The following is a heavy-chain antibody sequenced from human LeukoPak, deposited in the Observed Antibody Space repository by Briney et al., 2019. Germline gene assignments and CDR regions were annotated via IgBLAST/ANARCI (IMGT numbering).Heavy chain of an antibody. CDR3: AREASPPNDAFDI. CDR2: IYHSGST. V-gene: IGHV4-30-2*01. J-gene: IGHJ3*02. Sequence: SQTLSLTCAVSGVSISSGGYSWSWIRQPPGKGLEWIGYIYHSGSTYYNPSLKSRVTISVDRSKNQFSLKLSSVTAADTAVYYCAREASPPNDAFDIWGQGTMVTVSS. CDR1: GVSISSGGYS.